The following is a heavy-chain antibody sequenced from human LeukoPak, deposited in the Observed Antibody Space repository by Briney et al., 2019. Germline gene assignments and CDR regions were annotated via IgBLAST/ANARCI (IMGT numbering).Heavy chain of an antibody. Sequence: PGGSLRLSCAASGFTFSSYAMSWVRQAPGKGLEGVSAISGSGGSTYYADSVKGRFTISRDNSKNTLYLQMNSLRAEDTAVYYCAKDRVAVAGTGRADYYYYYMDVWGKGTTVTVSS. J-gene: IGHJ6*03. CDR1: GFTFSSYA. CDR3: AKDRVAVAGTGRADYYYYYMDV. V-gene: IGHV3-23*01. D-gene: IGHD6-19*01. CDR2: ISGSGGST.